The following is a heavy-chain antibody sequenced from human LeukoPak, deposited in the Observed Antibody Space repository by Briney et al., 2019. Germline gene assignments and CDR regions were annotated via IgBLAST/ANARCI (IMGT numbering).Heavy chain of an antibody. CDR3: ARDLQRITIFGVVSDAFDI. CDR2: ISAYNGNT. D-gene: IGHD3-3*01. V-gene: IGHV1-18*01. CDR1: GYTFTSYG. Sequence: ASVKVSCKASGYTFTSYGISWVRQAPGQGLEWMGWISAYNGNTNYAQKLQGRVTMTTDTSTSTAYMELRSLRSDDTAVYYCARDLQRITIFGVVSDAFDIWGQGTMVTVSS. J-gene: IGHJ3*02.